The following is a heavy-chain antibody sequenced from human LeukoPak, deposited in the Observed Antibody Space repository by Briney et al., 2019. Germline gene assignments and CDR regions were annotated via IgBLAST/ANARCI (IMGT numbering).Heavy chain of an antibody. D-gene: IGHD6-19*01. Sequence: PSETLSLTCTVSGGSISSYYWSWIRQPPGKGLDWIGYIYTSGSTNYNPSLQTRVTICVAPSKNQFSLKLSSVTAADTAVYYCARLGAEAVARWEYYYYMDVWGKGTTVTVSS. CDR3: ARLGAEAVARWEYYYYMDV. V-gene: IGHV4-4*08. CDR2: IYTSGST. J-gene: IGHJ6*03. CDR1: GGSISSYY.